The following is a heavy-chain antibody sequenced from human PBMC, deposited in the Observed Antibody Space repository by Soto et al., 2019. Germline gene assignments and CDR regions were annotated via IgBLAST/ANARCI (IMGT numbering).Heavy chain of an antibody. J-gene: IGHJ5*02. Sequence: SKTLSLTCTVSGGYISSYYWSWIRQPPGKGLEWIGYIYYSGSTNYNPSLKSRVTISVDRSKNQFSLKLSSVTAADTAVYYCARVPDRWGQGTLVTVSS. V-gene: IGHV4-59*12. D-gene: IGHD2-2*01. CDR1: GGYISSYY. CDR3: ARVPDR. CDR2: IYYSGST.